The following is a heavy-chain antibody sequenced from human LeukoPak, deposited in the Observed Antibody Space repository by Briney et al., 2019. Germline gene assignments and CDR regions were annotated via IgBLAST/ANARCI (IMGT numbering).Heavy chain of an antibody. V-gene: IGHV4-39*01. CDR2: IYYSGST. J-gene: IGHJ4*02. CDR3: ARARNTPYYYGSGSYNDY. D-gene: IGHD3-10*01. Sequence: SETLSLTCTVSGGSISSSSYYWGWIRQPPGKGLEWIGSIYYSGSTYYNPSLKSRVTISVDTSKNQFSLKLSSVTAADTAVYYCARARNTPYYYGSGSYNDYWGQGTLVTVSS. CDR1: GGSISSSSYY.